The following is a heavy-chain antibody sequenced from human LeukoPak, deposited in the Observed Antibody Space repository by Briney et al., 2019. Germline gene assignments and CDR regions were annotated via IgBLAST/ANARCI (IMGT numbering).Heavy chain of an antibody. V-gene: IGHV3-33*01. CDR2: IWYDGSNK. Sequence: GGSLRLSCAASGXTFRSYGMHWVRQAPGKGLECVAVIWYDGSNKYYADSVKGRFTISRDNSKNTLYLEMDSLRAEDTAVYYCAGSSGSYYEKFDYWGQGTLVTVSS. D-gene: IGHD3-10*01. J-gene: IGHJ4*02. CDR3: AGSSGSYYEKFDY. CDR1: GXTFRSYG.